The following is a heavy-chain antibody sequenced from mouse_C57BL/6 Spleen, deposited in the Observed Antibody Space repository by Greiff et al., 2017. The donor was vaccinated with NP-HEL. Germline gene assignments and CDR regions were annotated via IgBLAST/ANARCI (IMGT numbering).Heavy chain of an antibody. CDR3: LYYSNYENYAMDY. Sequence: EVQLQQSGAELVRPGASVKLSCTASGFNIKDDYMHWVKQRPEQGLEWIGWIDPENGDTEYASKFQGKATITADTSSNTAYLQLSSLTSEDTAVYYGLYYSNYENYAMDYWGQGTSVTVSS. V-gene: IGHV14-4*01. D-gene: IGHD2-5*01. J-gene: IGHJ4*01. CDR1: GFNIKDDY. CDR2: IDPENGDT.